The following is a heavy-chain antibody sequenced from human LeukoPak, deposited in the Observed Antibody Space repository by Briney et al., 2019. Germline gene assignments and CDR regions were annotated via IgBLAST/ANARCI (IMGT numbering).Heavy chain of an antibody. J-gene: IGHJ5*02. CDR3: ARTPGRRSGWFDP. V-gene: IGHV4-34*01. Sequence: SETLSLTCTVSGASISSYYWSWIRQPPGKGLEWIGEINHSGSTNYNPSLKSRVTISVDTSKNQFSLKLSSVTAADTAVYYCARTPGRRSGWFDPWGQGTLVTVSS. CDR1: GASISSYY. CDR2: INHSGST.